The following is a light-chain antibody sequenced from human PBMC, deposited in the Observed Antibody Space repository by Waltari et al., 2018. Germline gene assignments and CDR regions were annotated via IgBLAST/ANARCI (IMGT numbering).Light chain of an antibody. V-gene: IGLV2-14*01. CDR3: SSYTSSSRD. Sequence: SALTQPASVSGSPGPSLTISCTGTRSDVGGYNYVSWYQPHPRKAPKLMIYEVSNRPSGVSNRFSGSKSGNTASLTISGLQAEDEADYYCSSYTSSSRDFGTGTKVTVL. J-gene: IGLJ1*01. CDR1: RSDVGGYNY. CDR2: EVS.